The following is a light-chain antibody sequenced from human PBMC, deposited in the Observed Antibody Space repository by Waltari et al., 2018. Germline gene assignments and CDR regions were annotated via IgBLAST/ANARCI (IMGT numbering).Light chain of an antibody. J-gene: IGLJ2*01. V-gene: IGLV1-51*02. CDR1: SSKLGNNY. CDR3: ITKDTSLNAIV. CDR2: ENN. Sequence: QSVLTQPPSLSAAPGQKVTISCSGSSSKLGNNYVSWFQQPPGTAPKLLIYENNKRPSGTPDRFSGSKSGTSGTLDITGLQTGDEADYYCITKDTSLNAIVFGGGTKLTVL.